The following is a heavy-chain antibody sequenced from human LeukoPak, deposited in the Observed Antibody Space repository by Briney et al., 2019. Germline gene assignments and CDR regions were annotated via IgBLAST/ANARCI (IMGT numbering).Heavy chain of an antibody. J-gene: IGHJ4*02. CDR2: IKSKGDGETT. Sequence: GESLRLSCAASGFTFTNAWMTWVRQAPGKGLEWVGRIKSKGDGETTDYAAPVKGRFSMSRDDSKATMYLQMYSLEAEDTAVYYCTTDLGLTMIRGVIVYWGQGALVTASS. D-gene: IGHD3-10*01. CDR1: GFTFTNAW. V-gene: IGHV3-15*01. CDR3: TTDLGLTMIRGVIVY.